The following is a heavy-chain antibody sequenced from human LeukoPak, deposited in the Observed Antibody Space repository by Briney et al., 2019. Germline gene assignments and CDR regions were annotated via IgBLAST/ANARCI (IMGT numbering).Heavy chain of an antibody. CDR3: ARVQAARGCFDY. CDR1: GYTFTSYD. D-gene: IGHD6-6*01. V-gene: IGHV1-8*03. Sequence: ASVKVSCKASGYTFTSYDINWVRQATGQGLEWMGWMNPNSGNTGYAQKFQGRATITRNTSISTAYMELSSLRSEDTAVYYCARVQAARGCFDYWGQGTLVTVSS. J-gene: IGHJ4*02. CDR2: MNPNSGNT.